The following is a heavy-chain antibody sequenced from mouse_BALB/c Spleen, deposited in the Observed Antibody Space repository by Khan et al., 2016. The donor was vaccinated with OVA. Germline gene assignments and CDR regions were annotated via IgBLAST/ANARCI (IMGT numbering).Heavy chain of an antibody. CDR2: INTYTGQP. Sequence: QIQLVQSGPELKKPGETVKISCKASGYTFTSFGMNWVKQSPGKGLKWMGFINTYTGQPTYADDFKGRFAFSLETSASTAYLQINNLKNEDTSTYLCARVGYYGTMEYWGKGTSGTGSS. D-gene: IGHD1-1*01. J-gene: IGHJ4*01. CDR1: GYTFTSFG. CDR3: ARVGYYGTMEY. V-gene: IGHV9-3-1*01.